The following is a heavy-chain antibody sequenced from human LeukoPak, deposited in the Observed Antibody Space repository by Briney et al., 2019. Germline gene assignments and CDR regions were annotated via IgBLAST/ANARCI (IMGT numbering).Heavy chain of an antibody. V-gene: IGHV4-38-2*01. D-gene: IGHD2-2*01. CDR2: IYHSGST. Sequence: SETLSLTCAVSGYSISSGYYWGWIRQPPGKGLEWIGSIYHSGSTYYNPSLKSRVTISVDTSKNQFSLKLSSVTAADTAVYYCASRYCSSTSCPYYFDYWGQGTLVTVSS. CDR3: ASRYCSSTSCPYYFDY. J-gene: IGHJ4*02. CDR1: GYSISSGYY.